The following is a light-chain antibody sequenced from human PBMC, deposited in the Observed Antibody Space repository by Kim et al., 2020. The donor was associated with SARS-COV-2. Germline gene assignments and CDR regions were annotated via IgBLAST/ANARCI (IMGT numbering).Light chain of an antibody. CDR3: QQHNGF. Sequence: TLSASVGDTVTITCRASQSITSGLAWYQQKPGKAPKLLIYLVSNLDSGVPSRFSGSGSWTHFTLTISSLQPDDFATYYCQQHNGFFGGGTKVDIK. J-gene: IGKJ4*01. CDR1: QSITSG. V-gene: IGKV1-5*01. CDR2: LVS.